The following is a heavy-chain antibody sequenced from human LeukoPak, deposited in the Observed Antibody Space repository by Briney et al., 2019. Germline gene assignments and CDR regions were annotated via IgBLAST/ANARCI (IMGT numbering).Heavy chain of an antibody. CDR1: GGSFSGDY. V-gene: IGHV4-34*01. Sequence: TSETLSLTCAVYGGSFSGDYWSWIRQPPGKGLEWIGESNHSGNTNYNPSLKSRVTISVDTSKNQFSLKLSSVTAADTAVYYCARSSAAAGTSEYFQHWGQGTLVTVSS. D-gene: IGHD6-13*01. CDR2: SNHSGNT. CDR3: ARSSAAAGTSEYFQH. J-gene: IGHJ1*01.